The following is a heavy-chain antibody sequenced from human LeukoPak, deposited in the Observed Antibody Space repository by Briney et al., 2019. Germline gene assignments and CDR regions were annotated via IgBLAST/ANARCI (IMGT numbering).Heavy chain of an antibody. CDR1: GFTFSSYG. V-gene: IGHV3-30*18. J-gene: IGHJ5*02. CDR2: ISYDGSNK. CDR3: ANHFYNLAA. D-gene: IGHD1-14*01. Sequence: GGSLRLSCAASGFTFSSYGMHWVRQAPGKGLEWVAVISYDGSNKYYADSVKGRFTISRDNSKNTLYLQMNSLRAEDTAVYYCANHFYNLAAWGQGTLVTVSS.